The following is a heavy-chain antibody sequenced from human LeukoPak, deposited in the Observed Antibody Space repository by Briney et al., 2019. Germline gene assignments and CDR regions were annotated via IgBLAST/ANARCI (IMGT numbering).Heavy chain of an antibody. Sequence: GASVKVSCKASGYTFTGYYMSWVRQAPGQRFEWMGWINPNSGATKYAQNFQGRVTMTRDTSITAAYMEVSGLTFDDTAVYYCARSDEYASEYYLDYWGQGTLVTVSS. CDR1: GYTFTGYY. D-gene: IGHD2-2*01. J-gene: IGHJ4*02. V-gene: IGHV1-2*02. CDR2: INPNSGAT. CDR3: ARSDEYASEYYLDY.